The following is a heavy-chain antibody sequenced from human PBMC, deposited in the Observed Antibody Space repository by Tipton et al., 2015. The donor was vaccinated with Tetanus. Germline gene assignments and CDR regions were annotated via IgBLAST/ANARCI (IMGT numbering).Heavy chain of an antibody. D-gene: IGHD3-10*01. CDR3: ARHWGEVIVILDV. V-gene: IGHV5-51*01. CDR2: IYPSDSDV. J-gene: IGHJ6*02. Sequence: QLVQSGAEVKKTGDSLKISCQGFGYKFTKYWVGWVRQMHGKGLEGMGFIYPSDSDVRYSPSFHGQVTISADRSINTAFLERDGLKASDAAIYYWARHWGEVIVILDVWGQGTTVAVTS. CDR1: GYKFTKYW.